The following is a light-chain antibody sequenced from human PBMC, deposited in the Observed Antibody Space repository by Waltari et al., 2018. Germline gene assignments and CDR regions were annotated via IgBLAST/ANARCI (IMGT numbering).Light chain of an antibody. CDR3: QQYQSTPYT. CDR1: QSVLYSSNNKNY. CDR2: WAS. Sequence: DIVMTQSPDSLAASLGERATINCKSSQSVLYSSNNKNYLAWYQQKPGQPPKLLIYWASTRESGVPDRFSGSGSGTDFTLTISSLQAEDVAVYYCQQYQSTPYTFGQGTKLEIK. J-gene: IGKJ2*01. V-gene: IGKV4-1*01.